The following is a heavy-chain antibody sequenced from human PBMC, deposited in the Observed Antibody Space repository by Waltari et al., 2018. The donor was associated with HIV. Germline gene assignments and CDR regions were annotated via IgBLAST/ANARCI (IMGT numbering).Heavy chain of an antibody. D-gene: IGHD6-25*01. CDR1: GYTFTTYT. CDR3: ARDSGFDY. Sequence: QVQLVHTGDEVKKPGASVKVSCKASGYTFTTYTVLWVRQAPGQRLEWMGGINSGNGNTKYSQKFQGRVTITRDTSASTAYMELSSLRSEDTAVYYCARDSGFDYWGQGTLVTVSS. J-gene: IGHJ4*02. V-gene: IGHV1-3*01. CDR2: INSGNGNT.